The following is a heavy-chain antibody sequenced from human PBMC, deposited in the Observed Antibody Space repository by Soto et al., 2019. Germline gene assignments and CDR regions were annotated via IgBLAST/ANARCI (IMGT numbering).Heavy chain of an antibody. Sequence: QVQLVQSGAEVKKPGASVTVSCKASGGTFSSYAISWVRQAPGQGREWMGGIIPIFGTANYAQKFQARGTTTADESTSTAYMQLSSLRSEDTAVYYCARDHGIIAAAGTLGYWGQGTLVTVSS. J-gene: IGHJ4*02. CDR1: GGTFSSYA. CDR3: ARDHGIIAAAGTLGY. V-gene: IGHV1-69*12. CDR2: IIPIFGTA. D-gene: IGHD6-13*01.